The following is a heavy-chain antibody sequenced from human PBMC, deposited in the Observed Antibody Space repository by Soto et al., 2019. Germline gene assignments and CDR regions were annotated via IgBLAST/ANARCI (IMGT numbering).Heavy chain of an antibody. V-gene: IGHV3-21*06. Sequence: EVQLVESGGGLVKPGGSLXLSCVVSGFXFXSYSMNWVRQAPGKGLEWVSSISSSSIYTYYADSVKGRFTISRDNAKNSVYLQMNSLRAEDTAVYYCARDFKESQYYYYCMDVWGKGTTVTVSS. CDR3: ARDFKESQYYYYCMDV. J-gene: IGHJ6*03. CDR2: ISSSSIYT. CDR1: GFXFXSYS. D-gene: IGHD3-10*01.